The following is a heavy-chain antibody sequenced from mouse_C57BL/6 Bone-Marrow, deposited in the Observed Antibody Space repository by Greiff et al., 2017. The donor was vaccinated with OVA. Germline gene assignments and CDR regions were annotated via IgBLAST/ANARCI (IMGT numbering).Heavy chain of an antibody. Sequence: QVQLQQSDAELVKPGASVKISCKVSGYTFTDHTIHWMKQRPEQGLEWIGYIYPRDGSTKYNEKFKGKATLTADKSSSTAYMQLNSLTSEDSAVYFCARDPYYYGSGYAMDYWGQGTSVPVSS. D-gene: IGHD1-1*01. CDR3: ARDPYYYGSGYAMDY. J-gene: IGHJ4*01. CDR1: GYTFTDHT. V-gene: IGHV1-78*01. CDR2: IYPRDGST.